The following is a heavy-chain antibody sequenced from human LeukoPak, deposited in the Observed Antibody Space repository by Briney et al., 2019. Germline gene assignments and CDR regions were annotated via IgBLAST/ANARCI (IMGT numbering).Heavy chain of an antibody. V-gene: IGHV4-59*01. CDR1: GGSISSYY. J-gene: IGHJ5*02. Sequence: TSETLSLTCTVSGGSISSYYWSWIRQPPGKGLEWIGHIYGSESTNYNPSLKSRVTLSVDTSKNQFSLKLSSVTAADTAVYYCAREGTSGTHLNWFDPWGQGTLVTVSS. D-gene: IGHD1-1*01. CDR3: AREGTSGTHLNWFDP. CDR2: IYGSEST.